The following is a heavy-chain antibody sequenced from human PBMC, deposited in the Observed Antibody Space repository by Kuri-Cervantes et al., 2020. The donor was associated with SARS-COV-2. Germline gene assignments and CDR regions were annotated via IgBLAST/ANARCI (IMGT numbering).Heavy chain of an antibody. D-gene: IGHD5-12*01. Sequence: GGSLRLSCAASGFTFSSYSMNWVRQAPGKGLEWVSSISSSSYIYYADSVKGRFTISRDNAKNSLYLQMNSLRSEDTAVYYCALVATRPLRRDAFDIWGQGTMVTVSS. V-gene: IGHV3-21*04. J-gene: IGHJ3*02. CDR1: GFTFSSYS. CDR2: ISSSSYI. CDR3: ALVATRPLRRDAFDI.